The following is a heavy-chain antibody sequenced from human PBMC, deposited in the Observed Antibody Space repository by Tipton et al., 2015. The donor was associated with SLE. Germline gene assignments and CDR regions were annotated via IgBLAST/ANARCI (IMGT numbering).Heavy chain of an antibody. CDR1: GDSITSGPYY. CDR3: AREGVPYNWFDP. V-gene: IGHV4-61*02. J-gene: IGHJ5*02. Sequence: TLSLTYTVSGDSITSGPYYWSWIRQPAGKGLEWIGRIYITGSTNYSPSLKSRATISVDTSKNQFSLKLSSVTAADTAVYYCAREGVPYNWFDPWGQGTLVTVSS. CDR2: IYITGST.